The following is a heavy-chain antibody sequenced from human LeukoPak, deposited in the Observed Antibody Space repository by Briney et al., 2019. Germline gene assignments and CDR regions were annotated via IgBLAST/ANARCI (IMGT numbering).Heavy chain of an antibody. CDR2: ISSTGGTI. J-gene: IGHJ3*02. CDR3: ARGYSRAAFDI. V-gene: IGHV3-48*01. CDR1: GFTFSNYL. Sequence: GGSLRLSCVGSGFTFSNYLINWVRQAPGKGLEWVSFISSTGGTIYYADAVKGRFTVSRDIAKNSLLLQMNSLRAEDTALYYCARGYSRAAFDIWGQGTMVTVSS. D-gene: IGHD2-15*01.